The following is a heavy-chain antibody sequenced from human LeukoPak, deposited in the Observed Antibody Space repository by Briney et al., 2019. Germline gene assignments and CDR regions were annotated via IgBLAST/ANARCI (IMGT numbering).Heavy chain of an antibody. CDR3: ERGGDIVVVPAASDAFDI. CDR2: IWYDGSNK. CDR1: GLTFSSYG. Sequence: GGSLRLSCAASGLTFSSYGMHWVRQAPGKGLEWVAVIWYDGSNKYYADSVKGRFTISRDNSKNTLYLQMNSLRAEDTAVYYCERGGDIVVVPAASDAFDIWGQGTMVTVSS. J-gene: IGHJ3*02. D-gene: IGHD2-2*01. V-gene: IGHV3-33*01.